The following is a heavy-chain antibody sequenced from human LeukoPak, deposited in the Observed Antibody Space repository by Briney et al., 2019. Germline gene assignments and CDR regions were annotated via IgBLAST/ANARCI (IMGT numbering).Heavy chain of an antibody. CDR3: ARVDYDFAYYYYYMDV. CDR1: GFTFSSYA. J-gene: IGHJ6*03. Sequence: GGSLRLSCAASGFTFSSYAMHWVRQAPGKGLEWVAVISYDGSNKYYADSVKGRFTISRDNSKNTLYLQMNSLRAEDTAVYYCARVDYDFAYYYYYMDVWGKGTAVTVSS. D-gene: IGHD3-3*01. CDR2: ISYDGSNK. V-gene: IGHV3-30-3*01.